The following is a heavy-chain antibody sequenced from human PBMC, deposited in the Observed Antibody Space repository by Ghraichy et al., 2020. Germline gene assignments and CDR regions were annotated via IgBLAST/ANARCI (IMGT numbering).Heavy chain of an antibody. Sequence: GSLNISCAASGFTFSNYWMHWVRQAPGKWLVWVSLIYSDWNTATYADSVQGRFTISRDNAKNTLYLQMKRLTAGDTAVYFCARDFRYSCDYWGQGTLVTVSS. D-gene: IGHD1-14*01. V-gene: IGHV3-74*01. J-gene: IGHJ4*02. CDR1: GFTFSNYW. CDR3: ARDFRYSCDY. CDR2: IYSDWNTA.